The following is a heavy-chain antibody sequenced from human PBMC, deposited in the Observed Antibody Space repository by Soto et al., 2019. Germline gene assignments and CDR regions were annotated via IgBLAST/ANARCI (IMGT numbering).Heavy chain of an antibody. CDR1: GVSITDFY. J-gene: IGHJ3*02. Sequence: QVQLQESGPGLVKPSETLSLTCTVSGVSITDFYWSWIRQPAGKGLEWIGRVYGSGSSSYNPSLKSRVTMSVDTSKKHFSLNLTSVTAADTAVYYCAVGDPPIWGQGTVVTVSS. CDR3: AVGDPPI. V-gene: IGHV4-4*07. CDR2: VYGSGSS.